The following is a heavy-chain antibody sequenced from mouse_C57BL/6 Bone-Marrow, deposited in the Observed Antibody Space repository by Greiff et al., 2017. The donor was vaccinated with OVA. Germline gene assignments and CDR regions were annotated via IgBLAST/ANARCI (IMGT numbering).Heavy chain of an antibody. V-gene: IGHV1-81*01. CDR2: IYPRSGNT. CDR1: GYTFTSYG. D-gene: IGHD3-3*01. J-gene: IGHJ2*01. CDR3: ARRGWPAYFDY. Sequence: VMLVESGAELARPGASVKLSCKASGYTFTSYGISWVKQRTGQGLEWIGEIYPRSGNTYYNEKFKGKATLTADKSSSTAYMELRSLTSEDSAVYFCARRGWPAYFDYWGQGTTLTVSS.